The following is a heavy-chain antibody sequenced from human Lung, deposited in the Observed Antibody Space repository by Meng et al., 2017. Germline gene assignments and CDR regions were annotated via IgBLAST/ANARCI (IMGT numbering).Heavy chain of an antibody. CDR2: INHSGST. V-gene: IGHV4-34*01. Sequence: QVQLQQWGAGLLKPSETLSLTCAVYGGSFSGYYWSWIRQPPGKGLEWIGEINHSGSTNYNPSLKSRVTISVDTSENQFSLKLSSVTAADTAVYYCARPKQANWYFDLWGRGTLVTVSS. CDR1: GGSFSGYY. J-gene: IGHJ2*01. D-gene: IGHD1/OR15-1a*01. CDR3: ARPKQANWYFDL.